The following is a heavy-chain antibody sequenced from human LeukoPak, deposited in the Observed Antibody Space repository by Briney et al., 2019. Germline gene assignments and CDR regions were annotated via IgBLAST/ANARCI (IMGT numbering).Heavy chain of an antibody. J-gene: IGHJ4*02. CDR2: INHNGNVN. V-gene: IGHV3-7*01. Sequence: GGSLRLSCAASGFTFSSYWMNWARQAPGKGLEWVASINHNGNVNYYVDSVKGRFTISRDNAKNSLYLQMNSLRAEDTAVYYCASFPYGSGKGGYWGQGTLVTVSS. CDR1: GFTFSSYW. CDR3: ASFPYGSGKGGY. D-gene: IGHD3-10*01.